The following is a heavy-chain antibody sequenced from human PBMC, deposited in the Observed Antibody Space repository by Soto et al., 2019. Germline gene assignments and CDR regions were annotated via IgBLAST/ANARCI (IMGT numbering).Heavy chain of an antibody. J-gene: IGHJ4*02. CDR1: GGSIRGSY. D-gene: IGHD6-19*01. V-gene: IGHV4-59*01. Sequence: SETLSLTCSVSGGSIRGSYCSWIRQPPEKGLEWIASISYTGSATHNPSLKSRVSVSVDTTENQCSLKLTSVTAADTATYYCATGGGWLQNSNLRGLYFDYWGQGALVTVS. CDR2: ISYTGSA. CDR3: ATGGGWLQNSNLRGLYFDY.